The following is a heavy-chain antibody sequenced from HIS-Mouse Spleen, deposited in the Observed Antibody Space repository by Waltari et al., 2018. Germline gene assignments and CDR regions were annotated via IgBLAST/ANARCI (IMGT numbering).Heavy chain of an antibody. CDR1: GGSFSGYY. Sequence: QVQLQQWGAGLLKPSETLSLTCAVYGGSFSGYYWSWIRQPPGKGLEWIGEIKHSGRTNYNPSLKSRVTISVDTSKNQFSLKLSSVTAADTAVYYCARDALTGARNFDYWGQGTLVTVSS. D-gene: IGHD7-27*01. V-gene: IGHV4-34*01. J-gene: IGHJ4*02. CDR3: ARDALTGARNFDY. CDR2: IKHSGRT.